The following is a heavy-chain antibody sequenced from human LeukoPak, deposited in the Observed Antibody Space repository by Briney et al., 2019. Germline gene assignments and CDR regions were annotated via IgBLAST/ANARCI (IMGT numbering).Heavy chain of an antibody. CDR3: ARGKEQSDY. Sequence: PSETLSLTCAVYGGSFSGYYWSWIRQPPGKGLEWIGEINHSGSTNYNPSLKSRVTISVDTSKNQFSLKLSSVTAADTAVYYCARGKEQSDYWGQGTLVTVSS. V-gene: IGHV4-34*01. CDR1: GGSFSGYY. J-gene: IGHJ4*02. D-gene: IGHD6-19*01. CDR2: INHSGST.